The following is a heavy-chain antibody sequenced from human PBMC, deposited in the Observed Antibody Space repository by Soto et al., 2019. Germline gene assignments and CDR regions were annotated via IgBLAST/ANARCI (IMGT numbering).Heavy chain of an antibody. J-gene: IGHJ6*02. CDR2: IYYSGST. V-gene: IGHV4-39*02. D-gene: IGHD2-21*02. CDR1: GGSISSSSYY. Sequence: SETLSLTCTVSGGSISSSSYYWGWSRQPPGKGLEWIGSIYYSGSTYYNPSLKSRVTISVDTSKNQFSLKLSSVTAADTAVYYCARDLWGYCGTDCYPLDVWGQGTTVT. CDR3: ARDLWGYCGTDCYPLDV.